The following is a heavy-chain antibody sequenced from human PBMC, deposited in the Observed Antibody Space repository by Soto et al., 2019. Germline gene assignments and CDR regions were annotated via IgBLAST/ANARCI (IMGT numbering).Heavy chain of an antibody. D-gene: IGHD4-17*01. CDR3: ARVGVRDDDYGVSRFDP. V-gene: IGHV4-34*01. J-gene: IGHJ5*02. Sequence: SETLSLTCAVYGGSFSGYYWSWIRQPPGKGLEWIGEINHSGTTNYNPSLKSRVTISVDTSKNQFSLKLSSVTAAETAVYYCARVGVRDDDYGVSRFDPWGQGTLVTVSS. CDR1: GGSFSGYY. CDR2: INHSGTT.